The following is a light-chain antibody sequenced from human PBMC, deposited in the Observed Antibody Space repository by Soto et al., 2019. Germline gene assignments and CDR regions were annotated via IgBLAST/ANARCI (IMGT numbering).Light chain of an antibody. CDR3: QKYSSVIT. CDR1: QGISNF. V-gene: IGKV1-27*01. J-gene: IGKJ5*01. CDR2: AAS. Sequence: DIQMTQSPSSLSASVGDRVTITCRASQGISNFLAWYQQKPGKVPKLLISAASTLQSGVPSRFSCSGSGTDFTLTITSLQPEDVATYYCQKYSSVITFGQGTRLEMK.